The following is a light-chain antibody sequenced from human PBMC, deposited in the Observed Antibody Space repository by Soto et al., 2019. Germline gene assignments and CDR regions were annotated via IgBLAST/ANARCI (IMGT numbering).Light chain of an antibody. V-gene: IGKV3-20*01. Sequence: EIVLPQSPGALSLSPGERATLSCRASQSVSSSYLAWYQQKPGEAPRLLIYGASSRATGIPDRFSGSGSGTDFTLTISRLEPEDFAVYYCQQYGSSPPITFGQGTRLE. J-gene: IGKJ5*01. CDR1: QSVSSSY. CDR2: GAS. CDR3: QQYGSSPPIT.